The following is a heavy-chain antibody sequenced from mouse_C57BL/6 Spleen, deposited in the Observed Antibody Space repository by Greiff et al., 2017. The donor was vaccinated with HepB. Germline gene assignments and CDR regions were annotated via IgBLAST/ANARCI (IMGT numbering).Heavy chain of an antibody. J-gene: IGHJ4*01. CDR1: GYTFTSYW. Sequence: QVQLKQPGAELVKPGASVKMSCKASGYTFTSYWITWVKQRPGQGLEWIGDIYPGSGSTNYNEKFKSKATLTVDTSSSTAYMQLSSLTSEDSAVYYCARRRDDYDGSGYAMDYWGQGTSVTVSS. D-gene: IGHD2-4*01. CDR2: IYPGSGST. V-gene: IGHV1-55*01. CDR3: ARRRDDYDGSGYAMDY.